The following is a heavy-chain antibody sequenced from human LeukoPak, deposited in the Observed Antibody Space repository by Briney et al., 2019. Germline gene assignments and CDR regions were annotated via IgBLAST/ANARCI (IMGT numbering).Heavy chain of an antibody. J-gene: IGHJ4*02. D-gene: IGHD3-22*01. CDR3: ARAGYDSSGYHY. CDR1: GYTFTSYG. Sequence: ASVKVSCKASGYTFTSYGISWVRQAPGQGLEWMGIINPSGGSTSYAQKFQGRVTMTRDTSTSTVYMELSSLRSEDTAVYYCARAGYDSSGYHYWGQGTLVTVSS. CDR2: INPSGGST. V-gene: IGHV1-46*01.